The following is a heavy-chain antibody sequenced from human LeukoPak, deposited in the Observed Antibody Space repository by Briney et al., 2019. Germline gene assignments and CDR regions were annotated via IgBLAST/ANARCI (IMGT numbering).Heavy chain of an antibody. CDR1: GFNFSSYG. D-gene: IGHD2-2*01. CDR2: IRYDGSNK. CDR3: AKGYCSSTSCYYYMDV. Sequence: QAGGSLRLSCAASGFNFSSYGMHWVRQAPGKGLEWVAFIRYDGSNKYYADSVKGRFTISRDNSKNTLYLQMNSLRAEDTAVYYCAKGYCSSTSCYYYMDVWGKGTTVTISS. J-gene: IGHJ6*03. V-gene: IGHV3-30*02.